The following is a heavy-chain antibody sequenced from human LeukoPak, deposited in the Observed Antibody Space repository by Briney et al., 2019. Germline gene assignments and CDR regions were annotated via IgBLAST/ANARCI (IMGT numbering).Heavy chain of an antibody. J-gene: IGHJ5*02. D-gene: IGHD5/OR15-5a*01. Sequence: PSETLSLTCTVSGGSISSSSYYWGWIRQPPGKGLEWIGSIYYSGSTYYNPSLKSRVTLSVDTSKNQFSLKVRLVTDADTAVFFCARTLPYNWFDPWGQGTLLTV. CDR1: GGSISSSSYY. CDR2: IYYSGST. V-gene: IGHV4-39*07. CDR3: ARTLPYNWFDP.